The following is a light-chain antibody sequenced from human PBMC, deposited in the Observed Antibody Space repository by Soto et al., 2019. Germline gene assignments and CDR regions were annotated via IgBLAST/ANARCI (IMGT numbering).Light chain of an antibody. CDR2: AAT. CDR1: QGISSY. Sequence: DIQLTQSPSFLSASVGDRVTITCRASQGISSYLAWCQQKPGKAPKLLIYAATTLQSGVPSRFSGSGSGTDFTLSINSLQPEDFATYYCQQLHSYPFTFGQGTRLEI. CDR3: QQLHSYPFT. J-gene: IGKJ5*01. V-gene: IGKV1-9*01.